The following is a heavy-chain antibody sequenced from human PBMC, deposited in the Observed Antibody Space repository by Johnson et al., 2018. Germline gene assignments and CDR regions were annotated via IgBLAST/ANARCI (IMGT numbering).Heavy chain of an antibody. CDR3: ARALRIEDAFNI. J-gene: IGHJ3*02. Sequence: EVQLLETGGGLVQPGGSLRLSCVASRFSVSDNYMSWVRQAPGKGLEWVSLVYRVGSVHYAASVKGRFTISRDNSKNTLYLQLENLRAEDTAVYYCARALRIEDAFNIWGQGTMVTVSS. D-gene: IGHD3-16*01. V-gene: IGHV3-66*02. CDR2: VYRVGSV. CDR1: RFSVSDNY.